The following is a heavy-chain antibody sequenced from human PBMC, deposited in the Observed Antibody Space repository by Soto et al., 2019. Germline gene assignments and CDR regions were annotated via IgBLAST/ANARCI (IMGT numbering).Heavy chain of an antibody. CDR1: GGSVSSGSYY. V-gene: IGHV4-61*01. J-gene: IGHJ5*02. D-gene: IGHD6-19*01. CDR2: IYYSGST. CDR3: AREGQQWPSEREYNWFDP. Sequence: QVQLQESGPGLVKPSETLSLTCTVSGGSVSSGSYYWSWIRQPPGKGLEGTGNIYYSGSTNYNPSLTSRVTICVDTSKQQSCLNVSSVTATDAVVYYWAREGQQWPSEREYNWFDPWGQGTLVIVSS.